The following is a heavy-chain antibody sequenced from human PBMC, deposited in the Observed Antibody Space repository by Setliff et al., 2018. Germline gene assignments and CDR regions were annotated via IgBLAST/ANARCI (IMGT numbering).Heavy chain of an antibody. V-gene: IGHV1-18*01. Sequence: ASVKVSCKASGYPFNNYGISWLRQTPGQGLEWMGWIGGHNDDPLYAQKFQDRVAITRDTSASTAYMELSSLTSEDTAVYFCARGSRGFDYWGQGALVTVSS. J-gene: IGHJ4*02. CDR3: ARGSRGFDY. CDR2: IGGHNDDP. CDR1: GYPFNNYG.